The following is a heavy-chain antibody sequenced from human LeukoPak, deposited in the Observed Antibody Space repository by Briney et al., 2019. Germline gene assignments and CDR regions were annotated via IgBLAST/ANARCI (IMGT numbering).Heavy chain of an antibody. CDR1: GGSFSGYY. J-gene: IGHJ6*03. CDR2: INHSGST. Sequence: SETLSLTCAVYGGSFSGYYWSWIRQPPGKGLEWIGEINHSGSTNYNPSLKSRVTISVGTSKNQFSLKLSSVTAADTAVYYCARRYYYYYYMDVWGKGTTVTVSS. CDR3: ARRYYYYYYMDV. V-gene: IGHV4-34*01.